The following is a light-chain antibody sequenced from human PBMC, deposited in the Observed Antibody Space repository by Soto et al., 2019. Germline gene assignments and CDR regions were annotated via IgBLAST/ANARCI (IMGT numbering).Light chain of an antibody. V-gene: IGKV3-15*01. Sequence: EMVMTQSPATLSVSPGERATLSCRASQSVSSNLAWYQQKPGQAPRLLIYDASTRATGIPARFSGSGSGTEFSLSFSSLQSEDFAVYYCQQYNNWPPWTFGQGTMVEIK. CDR1: QSVSSN. CDR2: DAS. J-gene: IGKJ1*01. CDR3: QQYNNWPPWT.